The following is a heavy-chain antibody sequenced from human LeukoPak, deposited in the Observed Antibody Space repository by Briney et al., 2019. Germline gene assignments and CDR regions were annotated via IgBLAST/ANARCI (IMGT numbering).Heavy chain of an antibody. J-gene: IGHJ4*02. Sequence: GASVKVSCKASGYTFTSYYMHWVRQAPGQGLEWMGIINPSGGSTSYAQKFQGRVTMTRDTSTSTVYMELSSLRSEDTAVYYCARALRYCSSTSCFTPPSYWGQGTLVTVSS. CDR2: INPSGGST. CDR3: ARALRYCSSTSCFTPPSY. V-gene: IGHV1-46*01. CDR1: GYTFTSYY. D-gene: IGHD2-2*01.